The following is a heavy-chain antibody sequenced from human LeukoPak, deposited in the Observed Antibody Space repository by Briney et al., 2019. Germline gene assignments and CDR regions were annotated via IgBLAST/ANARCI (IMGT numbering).Heavy chain of an antibody. V-gene: IGHV3-66*01. CDR2: IYSGGST. J-gene: IGHJ4*02. D-gene: IGHD1-26*01. CDR1: GFTVSSSY. Sequence: GGSLRLSCVASGFTVSSSYMSWVRQAPGKGLEWVSVIYSGGSTNYADSVKGRFTISSDNSKNTLSLQMNSLRADDTSVYYCARMYSGSLDYWGQGTVVTVSS. CDR3: ARMYSGSLDY.